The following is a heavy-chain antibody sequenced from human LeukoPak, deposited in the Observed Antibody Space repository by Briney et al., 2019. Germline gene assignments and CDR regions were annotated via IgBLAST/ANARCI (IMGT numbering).Heavy chain of an antibody. CDR1: GFTFSDYG. D-gene: IGHD5-18*01. V-gene: IGHV3-23*01. J-gene: IGHJ4*02. CDR3: ARGGYSYGLSY. CDR2: ISGSGGST. Sequence: PGGSLRLSCAASGFTFSDYGMSWVRQAPGKGLEWVSAISGSGGSTYYADSVKGRFTISRDNAKNSLYLQMNSLRAEDTAVYYCARGGYSYGLSYWGQGTLVTVSS.